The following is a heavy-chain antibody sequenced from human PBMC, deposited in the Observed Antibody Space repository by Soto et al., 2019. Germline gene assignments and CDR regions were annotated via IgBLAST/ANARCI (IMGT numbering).Heavy chain of an antibody. CDR3: ARDLNYGLFAY. D-gene: IGHD4-17*01. V-gene: IGHV3-48*01. CDR2: ISSSSSTI. CDR1: GFTFSSYS. J-gene: IGHJ4*02. Sequence: EVQLVESGGGLVQPGGSLRLSCAASGFTFSSYSMNWVRQAPGKGLEWVSYISSSSSTIYYADSVKGRFTISRDNAKKSLYLKMNSLRADDTAVYYCARDLNYGLFAYWGQGTLVTVSS.